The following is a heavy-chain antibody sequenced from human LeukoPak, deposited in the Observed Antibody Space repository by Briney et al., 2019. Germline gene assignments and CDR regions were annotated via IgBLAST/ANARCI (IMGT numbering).Heavy chain of an antibody. D-gene: IGHD4-23*01. CDR2: INSDGSWT. Sequence: GGSLRLSCAASGNYWMHWVRQAPGKGLVWVSHINSDGSWTSYAGSVKGRFTISKDDAKNTVYLQMNSLRAEDTAIYYCATDYGGRYFDYWGQGTLVTVSS. CDR3: ATDYGGRYFDY. V-gene: IGHV3-74*01. J-gene: IGHJ4*02. CDR1: GNYW.